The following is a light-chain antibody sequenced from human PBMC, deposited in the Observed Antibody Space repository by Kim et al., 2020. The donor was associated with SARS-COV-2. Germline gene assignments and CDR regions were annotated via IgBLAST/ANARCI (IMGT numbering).Light chain of an antibody. CDR3: QHRNSWPT. V-gene: IGKV3-11*01. CDR2: DAS. J-gene: IGKJ2*01. CDR1: QSVSSD. Sequence: LSLTPGETATLSCRASQSVSSDSAWYQQKPGQAPRLLIYDASNRATGIPARFSGSGSGTDFTLTITSIEPEDFAVYYCQHRNSWPTFGQGTKLEI.